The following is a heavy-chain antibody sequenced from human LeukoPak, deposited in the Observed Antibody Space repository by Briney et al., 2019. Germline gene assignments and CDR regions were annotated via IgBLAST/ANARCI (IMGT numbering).Heavy chain of an antibody. J-gene: IGHJ6*02. V-gene: IGHV3-33*01. Sequence: PGRSLRLSCAASGFTFSSYAMHWVRQAPGKGLEWVAIIGYDASKKYYADSVKGRFTISRDNSKNTLYLQMDSLRAEDTAVYYCARADPESSELLWFGDRVWSPYYYYGMDVWGQGTTVTVSS. CDR3: ARADPESSELLWFGDRVWSPYYYYGMDV. D-gene: IGHD3-10*01. CDR2: IGYDASKK. CDR1: GFTFSSYA.